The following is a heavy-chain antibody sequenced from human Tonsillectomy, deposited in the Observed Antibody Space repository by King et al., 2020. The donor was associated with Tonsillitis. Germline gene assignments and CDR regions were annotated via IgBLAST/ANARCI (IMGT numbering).Heavy chain of an antibody. CDR2: IKQDGSEK. J-gene: IGHJ4*02. CDR3: ARGRGDY. V-gene: IGHV3-7*01. Sequence: QLVQSGGGLGQPGGSLRLSCAASGFTFVNYWMTWVRQAPGKGLEWVANIKQDGSEKYYVDSVKGRFTISRDNAKNSQYLQMNSLRSEDTAVYYCARGRGDYWGQGTLVTVSS. CDR1: GFTFVNYW.